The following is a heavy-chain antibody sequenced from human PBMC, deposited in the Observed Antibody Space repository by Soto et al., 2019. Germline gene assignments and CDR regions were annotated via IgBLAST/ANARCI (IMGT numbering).Heavy chain of an antibody. Sequence: PGGSLRLSCAASGFTFSSYGMHWVRQAPGKGLEWVAVIWYDGSNKYYAVFVKGRFTISRDNSKNTLYLQMNSLRAEDTAVYYCAREERYYYDSSGYYNYYGMDVWGQGTTVTVSS. CDR1: GFTFSSYG. CDR2: IWYDGSNK. J-gene: IGHJ6*02. CDR3: AREERYYYDSSGYYNYYGMDV. V-gene: IGHV3-33*01. D-gene: IGHD3-22*01.